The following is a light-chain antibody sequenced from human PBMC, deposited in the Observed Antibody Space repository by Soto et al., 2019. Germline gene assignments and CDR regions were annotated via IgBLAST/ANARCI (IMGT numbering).Light chain of an antibody. CDR3: SAWDDSLNGPV. J-gene: IGLJ2*01. V-gene: IGLV1-44*01. CDR1: NSNIDSNT. CDR2: SSN. Sequence: QSVLTQPPSASGTPGQRVTISCSGSNSNIDSNTVNWYQQFSGTAPKLLIYSSNQRPSGVPDRFSGSKSGTSASLDISGLQSEDEADYYCSAWDDSLNGPVFGGGTKLTVL.